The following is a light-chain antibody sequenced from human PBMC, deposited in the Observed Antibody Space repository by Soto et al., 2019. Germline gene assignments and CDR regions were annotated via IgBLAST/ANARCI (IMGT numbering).Light chain of an antibody. CDR2: GAS. CDR3: QQYNSYSYT. J-gene: IGKJ2*01. Sequence: EIVMTQSPATLSVSPGERATLSCRASQSVSSSYLAWYQQKPGQAPRLLIYGASNRATGIPDRFSGSGSGTEFTLTISSLQPDDFATYYCQQYNSYSYTFGQGTKVDIK. CDR1: QSVSSSY. V-gene: IGKV3D-15*01.